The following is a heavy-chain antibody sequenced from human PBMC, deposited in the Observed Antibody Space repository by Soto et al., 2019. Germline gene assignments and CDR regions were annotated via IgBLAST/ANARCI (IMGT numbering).Heavy chain of an antibody. CDR3: AREGYRSSWYAY. Sequence: GGSLRLSCAASGFNFSNYGMNWVRQAPGKGLEWVSYISSSSYIVYYADSVKGRFTVSRDNAKSSLYLQMNSLRDEDTAVYFCAREGYRSSWYAYWGQGTLVTVSS. V-gene: IGHV3-48*02. D-gene: IGHD6-13*01. CDR1: GFNFSNYG. J-gene: IGHJ4*02. CDR2: ISSSSYIV.